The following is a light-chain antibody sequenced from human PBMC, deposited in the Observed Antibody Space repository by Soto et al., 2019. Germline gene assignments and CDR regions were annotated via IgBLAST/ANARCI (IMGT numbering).Light chain of an antibody. CDR2: DAS. Sequence: EIVLTQSPATLSLSPGERATLSCRASQSVSTYLAWYQQKPGQAPGLLIYDASNRATGIPARFSGSGSGTDFTLTISSLEPEGFAVYYRRQRSSWLTFGGGTKVEIK. CDR1: QSVSTY. CDR3: RQRSSWLT. V-gene: IGKV3-11*01. J-gene: IGKJ4*01.